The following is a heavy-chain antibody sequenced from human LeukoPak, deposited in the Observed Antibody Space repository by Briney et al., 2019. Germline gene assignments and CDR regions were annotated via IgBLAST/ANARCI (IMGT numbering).Heavy chain of an antibody. CDR2: IFYSGNS. CDR1: GGSLSSADSY. J-gene: IGHJ4*02. Sequence: SQTLSLACTVSGGSLSSADSYWSWIRQPPGKGLEWIGYIFYSGNSYYNPSLKSRLTISVDTSKNQFSLKLSSVTAADTAMYYCARLGYNDYVNYWGQGTLVTVSS. D-gene: IGHD5-12*01. V-gene: IGHV4-30-4*01. CDR3: ARLGYNDYVNY.